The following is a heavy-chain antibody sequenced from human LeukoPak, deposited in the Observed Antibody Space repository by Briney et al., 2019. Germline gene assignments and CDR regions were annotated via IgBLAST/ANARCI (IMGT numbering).Heavy chain of an antibody. J-gene: IGHJ4*02. CDR2: VNPNSGGT. V-gene: IGHV1-2*02. D-gene: IGHD6-19*01. CDR3: ARDLPRSAVPGTRGLVY. Sequence: ASVKVSCKASGYTFTGYYMHWVRQAPGQGLEWMGWVNPNSGGTNFAQKFQGRVTMPRDTTLSTAYMELSSLRSDDTAVYYCARDLPRSAVPGTRGLVYWGQGTLVTVSS. CDR1: GYTFTGYY.